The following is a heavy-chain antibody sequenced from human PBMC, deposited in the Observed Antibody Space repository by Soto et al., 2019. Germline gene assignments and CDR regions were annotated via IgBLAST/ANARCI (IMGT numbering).Heavy chain of an antibody. J-gene: IGHJ5*02. Sequence: ASGQGSCTASGYTFTSYVISLVLQAPVQVLEWMGWISAYNGNTNYAQKLQGRVTMTTDTSTSTAYMELRSLRSDDTAVYYCARGAPYYDILTGNWFDPWGQGTLVTVPQ. D-gene: IGHD3-9*01. CDR2: ISAYNGNT. V-gene: IGHV1-18*01. CDR1: GYTFTSYV. CDR3: ARGAPYYDILTGNWFDP.